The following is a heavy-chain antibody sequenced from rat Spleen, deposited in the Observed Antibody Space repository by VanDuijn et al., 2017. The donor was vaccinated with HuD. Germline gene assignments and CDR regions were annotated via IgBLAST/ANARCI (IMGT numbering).Heavy chain of an antibody. CDR1: GFTFNYYW. D-gene: IGHD1-2*01. CDR2: ITNTGNTP. V-gene: IGHV5-31*01. Sequence: EVQLVESGGGLVHPGRSLKLSCVTSGFTFNYYWMTWIRQAPGEGLEWVASITNTGNTPYYQGSVKGRFTIARDNAKNTLYLQMDSLRSEDTATYYCARHEDYYSIYPHWYFDFWGQGVMVTVSS. J-gene: IGHJ2*01. CDR3: ARHEDYYSIYPHWYFDF.